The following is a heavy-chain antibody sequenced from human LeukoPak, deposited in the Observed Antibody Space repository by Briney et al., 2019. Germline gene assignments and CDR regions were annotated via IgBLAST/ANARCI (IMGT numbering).Heavy chain of an antibody. CDR1: GGSISSYY. CDR3: ARLGQQRYFDL. Sequence: SETLSLTCTVSGGSISSYYWSWIRQPPGKGLEWIGYIYYSGSTNYNPSLKSRVTISVDTSKNQFSLKLSSVTAADTAVYYCARLGQQRYFDLWGRGTLVTVSS. V-gene: IGHV4-59*01. D-gene: IGHD7-27*01. J-gene: IGHJ2*01. CDR2: IYYSGST.